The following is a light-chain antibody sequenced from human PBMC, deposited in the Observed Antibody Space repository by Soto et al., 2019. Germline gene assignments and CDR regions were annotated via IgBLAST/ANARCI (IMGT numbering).Light chain of an antibody. CDR3: SSYTSSNTLEV. Sequence: QSALIQPASVSGSPGQSITISCTGTSRDVGGSNYVSWYQHHPHRAPKLLIYEVSYRPSGVSSRFSGFKSGNTASLTISGLQAEDDADYYCSSYTSSNTLEVFGVGTKVPVL. J-gene: IGLJ1*01. V-gene: IGLV2-14*01. CDR2: EVS. CDR1: SRDVGGSNY.